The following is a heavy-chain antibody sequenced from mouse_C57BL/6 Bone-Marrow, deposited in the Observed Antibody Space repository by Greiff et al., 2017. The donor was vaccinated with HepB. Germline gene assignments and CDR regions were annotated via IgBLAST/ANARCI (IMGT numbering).Heavy chain of an antibody. D-gene: IGHD2-4*01. V-gene: IGHV5-12*01. CDR2: ISNGGGST. CDR1: GFTFSDYY. Sequence: EVHLVESGGGLVQPGGSLKLSCAASGFTFSDYYMYWVRQTPEKRLEWVAYISNGGGSTYYPDTVKGRFTISRDNAKNTLYLQMSRLKSEDTAMYYCARNYDYDLAMDYWGQGTSVTVSS. J-gene: IGHJ4*01. CDR3: ARNYDYDLAMDY.